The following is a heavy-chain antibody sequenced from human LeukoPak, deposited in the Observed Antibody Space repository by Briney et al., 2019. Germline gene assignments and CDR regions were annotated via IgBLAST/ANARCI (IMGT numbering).Heavy chain of an antibody. D-gene: IGHD3-22*01. CDR2: INPSGGNT. Sequence: ASVKVSCKASGYTFTSYFMYWVRQAPGQGLEWMGLINPSGGNTRYAQKFQDRVTMTRDTSTSTVYMELSSLRSEDTAMYYCARDRTHYYERSGYYSRWEYWGQGTLITVSS. V-gene: IGHV1-46*01. J-gene: IGHJ4*02. CDR1: GYTFTSYF. CDR3: ARDRTHYYERSGYYSRWEY.